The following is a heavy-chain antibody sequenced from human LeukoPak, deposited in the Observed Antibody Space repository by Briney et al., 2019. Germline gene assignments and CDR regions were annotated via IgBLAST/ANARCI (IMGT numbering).Heavy chain of an antibody. D-gene: IGHD2-15*01. J-gene: IGHJ6*02. Sequence: GGSLRLSYAASGFTFSNYGMHWVRQAPGKGLEWVAVISYDESDKYYADSVKGRFTISRDNSKNTLYLQMNSLRPEDTAVYYCAKGVVAATNAAYYGMDVWGQGTTVTVSS. CDR2: ISYDESDK. CDR1: GFTFSNYG. V-gene: IGHV3-30*18. CDR3: AKGVVAATNAAYYGMDV.